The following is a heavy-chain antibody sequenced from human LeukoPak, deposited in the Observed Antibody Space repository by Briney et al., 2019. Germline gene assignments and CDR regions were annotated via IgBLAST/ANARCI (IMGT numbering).Heavy chain of an antibody. V-gene: IGHV3-7*01. CDR1: GFTFSSYW. CDR3: ARAQAAAIDY. Sequence: GGSLRLSCVVSGFTFSSYWMSWVRQAPGKGLEWVANIKHDGSEKYYADSVKGRFTISRDNAKNSVYLQVSSLRAEDTAVYYCARAQAAAIDYWGQGTLVTVSS. D-gene: IGHD6-13*01. CDR2: IKHDGSEK. J-gene: IGHJ4*02.